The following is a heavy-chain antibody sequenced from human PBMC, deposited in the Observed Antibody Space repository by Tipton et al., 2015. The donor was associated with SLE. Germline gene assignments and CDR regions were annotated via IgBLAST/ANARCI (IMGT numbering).Heavy chain of an antibody. Sequence: TLSLTCTVSGGSISSHYWSWIRQPPGKGLEWIGYIYYSGSTNYNPSLKSRVTISVDTSKNQFSLKLSSATAADTAVYYCARGLTYSGYSYYYIMDVWGQGTTVTVSS. CDR1: GGSISSHY. J-gene: IGHJ6*02. D-gene: IGHD5-12*01. CDR3: ARGLTYSGYSYYYIMDV. CDR2: IYYSGST. V-gene: IGHV4-59*11.